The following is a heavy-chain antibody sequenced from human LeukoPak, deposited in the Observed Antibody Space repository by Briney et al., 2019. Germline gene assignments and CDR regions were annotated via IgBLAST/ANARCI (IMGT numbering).Heavy chain of an antibody. CDR3: VRDQTWSFDS. CDR1: GFTFDDYA. CDR2: ISWNSGSI. J-gene: IGHJ4*02. V-gene: IGHV3-9*01. D-gene: IGHD2-8*02. Sequence: HPGRSLRLSCAASGFTFDDYAMHWVRQAPGKGLEWVSGISWNSGSIGYADSVKGRFTISRDNAKNSLFLQMNSLRVEDTAVYYCVRDQTWSFDSWGQGTLVTVSS.